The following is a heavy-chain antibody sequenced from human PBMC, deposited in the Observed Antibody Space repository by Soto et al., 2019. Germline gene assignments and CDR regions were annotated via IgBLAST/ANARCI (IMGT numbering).Heavy chain of an antibody. Sequence: SETLSLTCTVSGGAMSSYYWSWFRQPAGKGLEWIGHIYASGSTNYNLSLNSRVTMSVDTSKSQFSLRLNSVTAADTAAYYCARDLYYYDSSGHFQWYFDYWGQGTLVTVSS. V-gene: IGHV4-4*07. J-gene: IGHJ4*02. CDR3: ARDLYYYDSSGHFQWYFDY. CDR1: GGAMSSYY. D-gene: IGHD3-22*01. CDR2: IYASGST.